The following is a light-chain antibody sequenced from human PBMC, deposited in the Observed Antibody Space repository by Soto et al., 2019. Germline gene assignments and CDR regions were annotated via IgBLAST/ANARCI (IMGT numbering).Light chain of an antibody. J-gene: IGKJ2*01. Sequence: ESMLTQSPGTLSLSPGERATLSCRASQSVSTRYLAWYQQKPGQAPRLLIYGASIRATGIPDRFSGSGSGTDFTRTISRLEPEDFAVYYWHQFGSSPPAFTFGQGTKLEI. CDR1: QSVSTRY. CDR2: GAS. V-gene: IGKV3-20*01. CDR3: HQFGSSPPAFT.